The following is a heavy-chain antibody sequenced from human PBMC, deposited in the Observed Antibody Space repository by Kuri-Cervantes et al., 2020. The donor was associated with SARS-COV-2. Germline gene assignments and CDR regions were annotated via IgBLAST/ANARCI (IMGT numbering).Heavy chain of an antibody. CDR3: ARASASNSINWFDP. J-gene: IGHJ5*02. CDR2: INPNSGGT. D-gene: IGHD4-23*01. Sequence: ASVKVSCKASGYTFTTYDINWVRQAPGQGLEWMGWINPNSGGTNYAQKLQGWVTMTRDTSISTAYMELSRLRSDDTAVYYCARASASNSINWFDPWGQGTLVTVSS. CDR1: GYTFTTYD. V-gene: IGHV1-2*04.